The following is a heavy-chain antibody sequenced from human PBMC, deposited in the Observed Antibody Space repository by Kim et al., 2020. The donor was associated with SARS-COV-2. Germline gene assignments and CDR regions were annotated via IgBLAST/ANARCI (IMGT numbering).Heavy chain of an antibody. CDR3: ARGLGASPM. D-gene: IGHD3-16*01. J-gene: IGHJ3*02. V-gene: IGHV3-74*01. CDR1: GFSLSNYW. Sequence: GGSLRLSCSASGFSLSNYWMHWVRQVPGKGLVWVSRIKSDESSTTYADSVKGRFTISRDNAKNTLFLRMNSLRAEDTAVYYCARGLGASPMWGQGTMVT. CDR2: IKSDESST.